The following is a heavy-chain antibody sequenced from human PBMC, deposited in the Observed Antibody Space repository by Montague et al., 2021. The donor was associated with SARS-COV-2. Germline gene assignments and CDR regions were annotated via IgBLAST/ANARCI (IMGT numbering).Heavy chain of an antibody. D-gene: IGHD3-3*01. Sequence: SETLSLTCTVSGGSISNYYWRWIRQSPGKGLEWIAYMYYSGSTKYNPSLKSRATISVGTSKNQFSLTLSSMTAADTAVYYCARARGGTIFGVIGAYCGMDIWGQGTTVTVS. J-gene: IGHJ6*02. V-gene: IGHV4-59*01. CDR3: ARARGGTIFGVIGAYCGMDI. CDR1: GGSISNYY. CDR2: MYYSGST.